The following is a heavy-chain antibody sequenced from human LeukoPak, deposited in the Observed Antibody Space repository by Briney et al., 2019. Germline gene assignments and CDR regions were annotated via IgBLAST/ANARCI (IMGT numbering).Heavy chain of an antibody. Sequence: GASVKVSCKASGYTYSDYYMHWVRQAPGQGLEWMGWINPNSGGTNYAQKFQGRVTMTRDTSTTTTYMELSRLTFDDTAVYYCAKSSGNSYMYNFDYWGQGTLVTVSS. V-gene: IGHV1-2*02. CDR2: INPNSGGT. CDR1: GYTYSDYY. CDR3: AKSSGNSYMYNFDY. J-gene: IGHJ4*02. D-gene: IGHD5-18*01.